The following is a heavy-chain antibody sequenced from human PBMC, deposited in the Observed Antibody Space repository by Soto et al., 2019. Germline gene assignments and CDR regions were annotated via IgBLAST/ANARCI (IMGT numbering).Heavy chain of an antibody. CDR3: ARNLRWELAFDY. D-gene: IGHD1-26*01. CDR1: GGSISSYY. J-gene: IGHJ4*02. CDR2: IYYSGST. Sequence: SETLSLTCTVSGGSISSYYWSWIRQPPGKGLEWIGYIYYSGSTNYNPSLKSRVTISVDTSKSQFSLKLSSVTAADTAVYYCARNLRWELAFDYWGQGTLVTVSS. V-gene: IGHV4-59*01.